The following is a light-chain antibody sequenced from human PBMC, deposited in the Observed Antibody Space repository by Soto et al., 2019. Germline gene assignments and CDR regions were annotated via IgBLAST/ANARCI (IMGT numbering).Light chain of an antibody. V-gene: IGLV2-23*02. J-gene: IGLJ1*01. Sequence: QSALTQPASVSGSPGQSITISCTGTHSDVGSYNLVSWYQQHPGKAPKVIIYEVSERPSGVSDRFSGPKSGNTASLMISGLQAEDEADYYCCSYAGSTTQTYVFGSGTKVTGL. CDR1: HSDVGSYNL. CDR2: EVS. CDR3: CSYAGSTTQTYV.